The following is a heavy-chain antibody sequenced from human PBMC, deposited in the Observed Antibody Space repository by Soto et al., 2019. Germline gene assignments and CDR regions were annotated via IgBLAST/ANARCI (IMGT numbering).Heavy chain of an antibody. D-gene: IGHD6-13*01. Sequence: PSETLSLTCTVSGGSISSYYWSWIRQPPGKGLEWIGYIYYSGSTNYNPSLKSRVTISVDTSKNQFSLKLSSVTAADTAVYYCARDRYSSSWHYYGMDVWGQGTTVTVSS. CDR3: ARDRYSSSWHYYGMDV. V-gene: IGHV4-59*01. CDR1: GGSISSYY. J-gene: IGHJ6*02. CDR2: IYYSGST.